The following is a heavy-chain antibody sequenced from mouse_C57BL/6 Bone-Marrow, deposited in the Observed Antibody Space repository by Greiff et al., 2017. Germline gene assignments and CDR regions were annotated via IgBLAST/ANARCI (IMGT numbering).Heavy chain of an antibody. CDR3: ARNRVSTTHYCAMGY. CDR2: ISSGGSYT. D-gene: IGHD2-12*01. CDR1: GFTFSSYG. V-gene: IGHV5-6*01. Sequence: EVQLVESGGDLVKPGGSLKLSCAASGFTFSSYGMSWVRQTPDKRLEWVATISSGGSYTYYPDSVKGRFTISRDNAKNTLYLQMSSLKSEDTAMYYCARNRVSTTHYCAMGYWGQGTSVTVAS. J-gene: IGHJ4*01.